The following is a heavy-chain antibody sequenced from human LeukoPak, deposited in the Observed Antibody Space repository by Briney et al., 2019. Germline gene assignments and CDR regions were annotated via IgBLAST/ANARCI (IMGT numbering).Heavy chain of an antibody. J-gene: IGHJ4*02. CDR3: ARGRRSVGIAAAGTFRRPFDY. D-gene: IGHD6-13*01. CDR2: INHSGST. V-gene: IGHV4-34*01. CDR1: GGSFSGYY. Sequence: SETLSLTCAVYGGSFSGYYWSWIRQPPGKGLEWIGEINHSGSTNYNPSLKSRVTISVDTSKNQFSLKLSSVTAADTAVYYCARGRRSVGIAAAGTFRRPFDYWAREPWSPSPQ.